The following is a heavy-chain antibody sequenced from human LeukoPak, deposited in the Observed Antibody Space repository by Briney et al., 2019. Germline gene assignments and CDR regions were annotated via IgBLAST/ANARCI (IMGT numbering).Heavy chain of an antibody. J-gene: IGHJ4*02. CDR1: GGSISSSSYY. V-gene: IGHV4-39*01. CDR2: IYYSGST. CDR3: ARHFGIAAAGTILKFDY. Sequence: SETLSLTCTVSGGSISSSSYYWGWIRQPPGKGLEWIGSIYYSGSTYYSPSLKSRVTISVDTSKNQFSLKLSSVTAADTAVYYCARHFGIAAAGTILKFDYWGQGTLVTVSS. D-gene: IGHD6-13*01.